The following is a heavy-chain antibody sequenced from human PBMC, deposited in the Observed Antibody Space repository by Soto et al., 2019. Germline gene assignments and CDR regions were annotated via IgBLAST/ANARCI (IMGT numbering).Heavy chain of an antibody. CDR2: IYSGGST. CDR1: GFTVSSDY. Sequence: PGGSLRLSCEASGFTVSSDYMSWVRQAPGKGLEWVSVIYSGGSTYYADSVKGRFTISRDNSKNTLYLQMNSLRAEDTAVDYCASYSSSSNYGMDVWGQGTTVTVSS. D-gene: IGHD6-6*01. V-gene: IGHV3-53*01. J-gene: IGHJ6*02. CDR3: ASYSSSSNYGMDV.